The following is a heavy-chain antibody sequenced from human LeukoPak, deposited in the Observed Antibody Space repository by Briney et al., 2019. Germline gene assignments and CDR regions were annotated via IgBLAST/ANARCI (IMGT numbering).Heavy chain of an antibody. J-gene: IGHJ4*02. CDR3: ARDPYGGYSFPYYFDY. CDR2: ISSSGSTI. Sequence: PGGSLRLSCAASGFTFSSYEMNWVRQAPGKGLEWVSYISSSGSTIYYADSVRGRFTISRDNAKNSLYLQMNSLRAEDTAVYYCARDPYGGYSFPYYFDYWGQGTLVTVSS. D-gene: IGHD5-18*01. CDR1: GFTFSSYE. V-gene: IGHV3-48*03.